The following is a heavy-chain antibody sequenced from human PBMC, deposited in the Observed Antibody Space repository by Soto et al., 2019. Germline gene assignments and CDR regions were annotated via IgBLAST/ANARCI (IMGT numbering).Heavy chain of an antibody. J-gene: IGHJ6*02. D-gene: IGHD3-9*01. V-gene: IGHV1-46*03. CDR3: ARENYDILTGYYRLFYYYYGMDV. Sequence: ASVKVSCKASGYTFTSYYMHWVRQAPGQGLERMGIFNPSGGSTSYAQKFQGRVTMTRDTSTSTVYMELSSLRSEDTAVYYCARENYDILTGYYRLFYYYYGMDVWGQGTTVTVSS. CDR1: GYTFTSYY. CDR2: FNPSGGST.